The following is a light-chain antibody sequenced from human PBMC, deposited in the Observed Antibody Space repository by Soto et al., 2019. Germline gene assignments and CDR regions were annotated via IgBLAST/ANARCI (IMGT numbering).Light chain of an antibody. CDR2: AAS. Sequence: DIQMTQSPSSLSASVGDRVTITCRASQDIQNALGWYQQKPGKAPKRLIYAASSLQSGVPSRFRGSRSGTEFTLTSSSLQPEDFATYYCLQHDSNVWTFGQGTKVEIK. CDR1: QDIQNA. CDR3: LQHDSNVWT. J-gene: IGKJ1*01. V-gene: IGKV1-17*01.